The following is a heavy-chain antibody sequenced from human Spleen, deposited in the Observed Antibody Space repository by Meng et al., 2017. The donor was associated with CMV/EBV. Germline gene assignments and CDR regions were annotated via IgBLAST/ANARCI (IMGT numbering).Heavy chain of an antibody. CDR1: GFTFSSYW. Sequence: GESLKISCAASGFTFSSYWMSWVRQAAGKGLEWVANIKQDGSEKYYVDSVKGRFTISRDNAKNSLYLQMNSLRAEDTAVYYCARAGDSSRGNDAFDIWGQGTMVTV. J-gene: IGHJ3*02. CDR2: IKQDGSEK. CDR3: ARAGDSSRGNDAFDI. V-gene: IGHV3-7*01. D-gene: IGHD6-13*01.